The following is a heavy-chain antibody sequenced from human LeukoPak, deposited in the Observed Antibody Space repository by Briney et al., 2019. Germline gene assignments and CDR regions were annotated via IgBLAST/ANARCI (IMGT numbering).Heavy chain of an antibody. CDR3: ARGEQWLVRFDY. Sequence: ASVKVSCKTSGYTFFSYGITWVRQAPGQGLEWMGWISAYNGNTNYAQKLQGRVTMTTDTSTSTAYMELRSLRSDDTAVYYCARGEQWLVRFDYWGQGTLVTVSS. CDR2: ISAYNGNT. CDR1: GYTFFSYG. J-gene: IGHJ4*02. V-gene: IGHV1-18*04. D-gene: IGHD6-19*01.